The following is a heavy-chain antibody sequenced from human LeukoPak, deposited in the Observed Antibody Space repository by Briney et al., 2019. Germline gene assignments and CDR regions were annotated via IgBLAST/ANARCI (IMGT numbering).Heavy chain of an antibody. CDR3: ARADNLNAFDY. Sequence: PSETLSLTCTVSGGSISSGGYFWSWIRQHPGKGLEWIGSISSSGSTLYSPSLKRRVTISVDTSKNQYSLNLSSVTAADTAAYYCARADNLNAFDYWGQGTRVTVSS. CDR2: ISSSGST. D-gene: IGHD1-1*01. CDR1: GGSISSGGYF. J-gene: IGHJ4*02. V-gene: IGHV4-31*03.